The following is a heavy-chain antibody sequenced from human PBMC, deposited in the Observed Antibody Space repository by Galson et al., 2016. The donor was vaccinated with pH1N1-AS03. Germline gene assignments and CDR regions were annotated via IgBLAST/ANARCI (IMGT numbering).Heavy chain of an antibody. CDR3: SGSYHN. Sequence: QSGAEVKKPGEPLNISCKGSADSFSSYWIAWVRQMPGKGPEWMGVIYPGDSDSRYSPSFRGQVTITSDKSTNTAADTAIYFCARGGVFFSGSGSYHNWGQGTLVTVSS. D-gene: IGHD3-10*01. J-gene: IGHJ4*02. V-gene: IGHV5-51*03. CDR1: ADSFSSYW. CDR2: IYPGDSDS.